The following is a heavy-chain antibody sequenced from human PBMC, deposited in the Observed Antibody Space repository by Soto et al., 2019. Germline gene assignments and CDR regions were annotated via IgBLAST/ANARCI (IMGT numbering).Heavy chain of an antibody. CDR2: INHSGST. CDR1: GGSFSGYY. Sequence: TSETLSLTCAVYGGSFSGYYWSWIRQPPGKGLEWIGEINHSGSTNYNPSLKSRVTISVDTSKNQFSLKLSSVTAEDTAVYYCAKNIVVVLAAGGSFDSWGQGALVTVSS. J-gene: IGHJ4*02. V-gene: IGHV4-34*01. CDR3: AKNIVVVLAAGGSFDS. D-gene: IGHD2-2*01.